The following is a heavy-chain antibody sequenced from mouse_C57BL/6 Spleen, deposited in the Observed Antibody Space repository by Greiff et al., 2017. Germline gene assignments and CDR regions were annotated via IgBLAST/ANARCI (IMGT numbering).Heavy chain of an antibody. CDR1: GYTFTDYE. CDR2: IDPETGGT. J-gene: IGHJ3*01. CDR3: TREEYYGSSYKFAY. D-gene: IGHD1-1*01. V-gene: IGHV1-15*01. Sequence: VQLQQSGAELVRPGASVTLSCKASGYTFTDYEMHWVKQTPVHGLAWIGAIDPETGGTAYNQKFKGKAILTADKSSSTAYMELRSLTSEDSAVYYCTREEYYGSSYKFAYWGQGTLVTVSA.